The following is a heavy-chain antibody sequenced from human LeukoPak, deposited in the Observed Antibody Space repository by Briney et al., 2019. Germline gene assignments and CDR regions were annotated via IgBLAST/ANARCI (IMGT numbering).Heavy chain of an antibody. CDR2: INHSGST. CDR1: GGSFSGYY. D-gene: IGHD3-10*01. Sequence: SETLSLTCAVYGGSFSGYYWSWIRQPPGKGLEWIGEINHSGSTNYNPSLKSRVTIPVDTSKNQFSLKLSSVTAADTAVYYCASNPIRGVVRYPVYYMDVWGKGTTVTISS. J-gene: IGHJ6*03. V-gene: IGHV4-34*01. CDR3: ASNPIRGVVRYPVYYMDV.